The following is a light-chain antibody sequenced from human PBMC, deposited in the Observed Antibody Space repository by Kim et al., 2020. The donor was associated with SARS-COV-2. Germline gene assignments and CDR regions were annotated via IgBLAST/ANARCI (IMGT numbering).Light chain of an antibody. CDR3: ASWHDTLRGWV. Sequence: QPVLTQAPSASGIPGQSVSISCSRSSSNIGSNSVYWYQQVPGTAPKLLIYKNDQRPSGVPDRFSGSKSGTSASLVVSDLRSEDEADYFCASWHDTLRGWVFGGGTQLTVL. V-gene: IGLV1-47*01. CDR2: KND. J-gene: IGLJ3*02. CDR1: SSNIGSNS.